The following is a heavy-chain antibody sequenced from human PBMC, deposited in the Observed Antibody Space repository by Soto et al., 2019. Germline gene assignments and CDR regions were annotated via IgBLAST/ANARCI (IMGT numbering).Heavy chain of an antibody. J-gene: IGHJ5*02. CDR1: GYTFTNND. CDR2: MNPGSGDT. V-gene: IGHV1-8*01. CDR3: ARIATFGSLNWFEP. Sequence: ASVKVSCKASGYTFTNNDVTWVRQATGQGLEWMGWMNPGSGDTGYAQKFQGRVTMTRNISIATAYMELSSLRSEDTAIYYCARIATFGSLNWFEPGVQGTLVTVSS. D-gene: IGHD3-16*01.